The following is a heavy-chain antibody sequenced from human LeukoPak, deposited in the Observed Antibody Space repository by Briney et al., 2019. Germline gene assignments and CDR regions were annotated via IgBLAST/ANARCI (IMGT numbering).Heavy chain of an antibody. V-gene: IGHV4-4*07. CDR3: ALSIAPEFVS. Sequence: SATLSLTCTVSGGFSSSYYWNWVRQPAGRGLGWIGRIYAGERPAYNPSLKSRVTVSADTSKSQFSLSLRSLTAADTAVYFWALSIAPEFVSWGQGILVTVSS. D-gene: IGHD2-21*01. CDR1: GGFSSSYY. J-gene: IGHJ4*02. CDR2: IYAGERP.